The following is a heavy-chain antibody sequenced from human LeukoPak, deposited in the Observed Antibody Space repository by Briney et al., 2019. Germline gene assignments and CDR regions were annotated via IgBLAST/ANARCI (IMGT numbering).Heavy chain of an antibody. Sequence: ASVKVSCKASGYTFTSYYMHWVRQAPGQGLEWMGIINPSGGSTSYAQKFQGRVTMTRDTSTSTVYMELSSLGSEDTAVYYCARDRLGIAVAGERGDFDYWGQGTLVTVSS. D-gene: IGHD6-19*01. CDR3: ARDRLGIAVAGERGDFDY. CDR2: INPSGGST. V-gene: IGHV1-46*01. J-gene: IGHJ4*02. CDR1: GYTFTSYY.